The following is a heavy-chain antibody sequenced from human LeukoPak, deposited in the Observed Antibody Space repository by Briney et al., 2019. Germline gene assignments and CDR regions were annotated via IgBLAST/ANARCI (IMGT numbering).Heavy chain of an antibody. CDR1: GITFSSYW. CDR2: IKQDGSEK. V-gene: IGHV3-7*01. D-gene: IGHD3-22*01. CDR3: ARDLGNYYDSSGRYYYYGMDV. J-gene: IGHJ6*02. Sequence: GGSLRLSCAASGITFSSYWMSWVRQAPGKGLEWVANIKQDGSEKYYVDSVKGRFTISRDNSKNTLYLQMNSLRAEDTAVYYCARDLGNYYDSSGRYYYYGMDVWGQGTTVTVSS.